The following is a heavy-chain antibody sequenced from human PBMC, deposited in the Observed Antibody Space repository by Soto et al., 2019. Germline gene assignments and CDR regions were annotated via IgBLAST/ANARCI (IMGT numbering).Heavy chain of an antibody. J-gene: IGHJ4*02. V-gene: IGHV4-59*01. CDR1: GVSISSYF. Sequence: SETLSLTCSVSGVSISSYFWSWIRQAPGGGLEWIGYTYHRGSTNYSPSLKSRVAISLDTSENQFSLKVNSVTAADTAVYYCARIGGYHGPLDSWGQGTPVTRLL. D-gene: IGHD6-25*01. CDR2: TYHRGST. CDR3: ARIGGYHGPLDS.